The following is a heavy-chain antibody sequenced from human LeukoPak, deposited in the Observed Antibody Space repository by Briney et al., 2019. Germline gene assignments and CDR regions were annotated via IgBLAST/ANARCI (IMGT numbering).Heavy chain of an antibody. J-gene: IGHJ4*02. V-gene: IGHV1-2*02. CDR3: ARGYYYGSGSYYPNRDRWDY. CDR1: GYTFTGYY. D-gene: IGHD3-10*01. CDR2: INPNSGGT. Sequence: ASVKVSCKASGYTFTGYYMHWVRQAPGQGLEWMGWINPNSGGTNYAQKFQGRVTMTRDTSISTAYMELSRLRSEDTAVYYCARGYYYGSGSYYPNRDRWDYWGQGTLVTVSS.